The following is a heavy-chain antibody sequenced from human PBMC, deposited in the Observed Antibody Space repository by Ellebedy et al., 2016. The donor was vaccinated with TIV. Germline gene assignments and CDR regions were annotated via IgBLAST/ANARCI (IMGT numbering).Heavy chain of an antibody. CDR3: AKGLNGNDYESYFES. J-gene: IGHJ4*02. CDR1: GYIFNGYY. V-gene: IGHV1-2*02. D-gene: IGHD4-17*01. CDR2: INPTSGGT. Sequence: AASVKVSCKASGYIFNGYYMHWVRQAPGQGLEWMGWINPTSGGTNYAQKFHGRVTMTRDTSISTAYMELSRLRSNDTALYYCAKGLNGNDYESYFESWGQGTLVTVSS.